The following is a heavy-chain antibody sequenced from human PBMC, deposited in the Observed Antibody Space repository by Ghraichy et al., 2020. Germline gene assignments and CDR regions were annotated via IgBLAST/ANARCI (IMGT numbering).Heavy chain of an antibody. CDR3: VRGNGWYDP. CDR2: IYTSGFT. J-gene: IGHJ5*02. V-gene: IGHV4-4*07. D-gene: IGHD2-8*01. Sequence: SQTLSLTCTVSGVSMSSHYWSWVRQPAGKGLEWIGYIYTSGFTNYNPSLKSRVSMSIDTSEKQFSLNLTSWTAADTALYYCVRGNGWYDPWGQGTLVTVSS. CDR1: GVSMSSHY.